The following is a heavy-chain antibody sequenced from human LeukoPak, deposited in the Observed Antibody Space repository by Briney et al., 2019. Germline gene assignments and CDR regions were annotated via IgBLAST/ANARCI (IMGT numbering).Heavy chain of an antibody. Sequence: SETLSLTCAVYGGSFSGYYWSWIRQPPGKGLEWIGEINHSGSTNYNPSLKSRVTISVDTSKNQFSLKLSSVTAADTAVYYCARRRVFITMVRGVIGNWFDPWGQGTLVTVSS. CDR2: INHSGST. D-gene: IGHD3-10*01. V-gene: IGHV4-34*01. J-gene: IGHJ5*02. CDR1: GGSFSGYY. CDR3: ARRRVFITMVRGVIGNWFDP.